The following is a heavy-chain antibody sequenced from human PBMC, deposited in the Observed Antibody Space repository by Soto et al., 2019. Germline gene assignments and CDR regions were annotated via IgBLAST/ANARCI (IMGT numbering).Heavy chain of an antibody. CDR2: INAGNGNT. J-gene: IGHJ5*02. CDR1: GYTFTSYA. V-gene: IGHV1-3*01. Sequence: QVQLVQSGAEVKKPGASVKVSCKASGYTFTSYAMHWVRQAPGQRLEWMGWINAGNGNTKYSQKFQGRVTITRDTSASTAYMELSSLRSEDTAVYYCARDLRFTVVRGGIITVMGLDPWGQGTLVTVSS. D-gene: IGHD3-10*01. CDR3: ARDLRFTVVRGGIITVMGLDP.